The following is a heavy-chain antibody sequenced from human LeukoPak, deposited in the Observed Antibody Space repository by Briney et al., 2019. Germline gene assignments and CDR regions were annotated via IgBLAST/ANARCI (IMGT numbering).Heavy chain of an antibody. D-gene: IGHD3-10*01. CDR3: ARGKGHYYGSGSSPYYFDY. CDR2: IGTAGDT. Sequence: GGSLRLSCAASGFTFSSYDMHWVRQATGKGLEWVSAIGTAGDTYYPGSVKGRFTISRENAKNSLYLQMNSLRAGDTAVYYCARGKGHYYGSGSSPYYFDYWGRGTLVTVSS. V-gene: IGHV3-13*01. J-gene: IGHJ4*02. CDR1: GFTFSSYD.